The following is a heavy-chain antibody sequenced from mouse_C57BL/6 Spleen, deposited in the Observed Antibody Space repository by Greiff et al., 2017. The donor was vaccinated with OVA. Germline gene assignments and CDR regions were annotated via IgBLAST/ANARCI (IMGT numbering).Heavy chain of an antibody. Sequence: QVTLKESGPGILQSSQTLSLTCSFSGFSLSTSGMGVSWIRQPSGKGLEWLAHIYWDDDKRYNPSLKSRLTISKDTSRNQVFLKITSVDTADTATYHCARNNYGSSYEAYWGQGTLVTVSA. D-gene: IGHD1-1*01. CDR3: ARNNYGSSYEAY. J-gene: IGHJ3*01. CDR2: IYWDDDK. V-gene: IGHV8-12*01. CDR1: GFSLSTSGMG.